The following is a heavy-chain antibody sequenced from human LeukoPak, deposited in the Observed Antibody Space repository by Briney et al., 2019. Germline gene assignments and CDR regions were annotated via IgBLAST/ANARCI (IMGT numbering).Heavy chain of an antibody. J-gene: IGHJ3*02. V-gene: IGHV1-24*01. CDR3: ATDRALPGSYAFDI. CDR2: FDPEDGET. CDR1: GYTLTELS. Sequence: GASVKVSCKVSGYTLTELSMHWVRQAPGKGLEWIGGFDPEDGETIYAQKFQGRVTMTEDTSTDTAYMELSSLRSEDTAVYYCATDRALPGSYAFDIWGQGTTATVSS. D-gene: IGHD1-14*01.